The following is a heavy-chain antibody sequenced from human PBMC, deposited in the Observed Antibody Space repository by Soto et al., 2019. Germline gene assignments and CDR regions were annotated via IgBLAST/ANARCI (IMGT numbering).Heavy chain of an antibody. V-gene: IGHV4-39*01. CDR1: GGSISTSSYY. Sequence: SETLSLTCTVSGGSISTSSYYWGWIRQPPGKGLEWIGSIYYSGSTYYNPSLKSRVTISVHTSKNQFSLKLSSVTAADTAVYYFARRRDCSSTSCYRGPLDYWGQGTLVTVSS. CDR3: ARRRDCSSTSCYRGPLDY. D-gene: IGHD2-2*02. J-gene: IGHJ4*02. CDR2: IYYSGST.